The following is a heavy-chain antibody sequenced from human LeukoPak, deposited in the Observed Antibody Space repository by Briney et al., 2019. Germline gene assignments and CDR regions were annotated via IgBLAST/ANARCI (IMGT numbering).Heavy chain of an antibody. V-gene: IGHV4-31*03. CDR3: ARAPLWDYYGSGSYYSPSWFDP. J-gene: IGHJ5*02. CDR1: GGSISSGGYY. CDR2: IYYSGST. Sequence: PSQTLSLTCTVSGGSISSGGYYWSWIRQHPGKGLEWIGYIYYSGSTYYNPSLKSRVTISVDTSKNQFSLKLSSVTAADTAVYYCARAPLWDYYGSGSYYSPSWFDPWGQGTLVTVSS. D-gene: IGHD3-10*01.